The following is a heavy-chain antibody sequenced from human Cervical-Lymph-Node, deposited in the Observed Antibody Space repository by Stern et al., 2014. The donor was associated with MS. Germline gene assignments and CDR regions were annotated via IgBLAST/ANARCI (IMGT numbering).Heavy chain of an antibody. CDR2: INWSVVNT. CDR1: GVTFADHA. J-gene: IGHJ4*02. Sequence: VQLVESGGGLVQPGRSLRLSCAASGVTFADHAMHWVRQATGKGLEWVSGINWSVVNTGYADVVEVRFTISRDNAKNSLYLQINSLRVEDTAFYYCAKDINDYWSGPADYWGQGTLVTVSS. D-gene: IGHD3-3*01. CDR3: AKDINDYWSGPADY. V-gene: IGHV3-9*01.